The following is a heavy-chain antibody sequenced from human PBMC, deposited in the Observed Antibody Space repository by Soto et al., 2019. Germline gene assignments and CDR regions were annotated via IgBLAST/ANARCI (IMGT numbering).Heavy chain of an antibody. CDR3: AKDLGSSSWANFDY. D-gene: IGHD6-13*01. Sequence: GGSLRLSCAASGFTFSSYAMSRVRQAPGKGLEWVSAISGSGGSTYYADSVKGRFTISRDNSKNTLYLQMNSLRAEDTAVYYSAKDLGSSSWANFDYWGQGALVTVSS. CDR1: GFTFSSYA. V-gene: IGHV3-23*01. J-gene: IGHJ4*02. CDR2: ISGSGGST.